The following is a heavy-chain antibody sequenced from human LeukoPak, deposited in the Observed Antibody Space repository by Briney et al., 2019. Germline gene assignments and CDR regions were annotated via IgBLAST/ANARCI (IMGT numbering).Heavy chain of an antibody. J-gene: IGHJ4*02. D-gene: IGHD2-15*01. Sequence: SETLSLTCTVPGGSISSHYWSWVRQPPGKGLEWIGYIYYSGSTNYNPSLKSRVTISVDTSKNQFSLKLSSVTAADTAVYYCARGYCSGCSCYAPPGYWGQGTLVTVSS. V-gene: IGHV4-59*11. CDR1: GGSISSHY. CDR2: IYYSGST. CDR3: ARGYCSGCSCYAPPGY.